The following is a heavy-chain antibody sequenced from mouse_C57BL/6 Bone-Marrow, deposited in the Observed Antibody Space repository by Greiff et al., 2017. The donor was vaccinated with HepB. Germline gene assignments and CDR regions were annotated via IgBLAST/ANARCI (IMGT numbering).Heavy chain of an antibody. Sequence: VKLVESGPGLVAPSQSLSITCTVSGFSLTSYGVDWVSQSPGKGLEWLGVIWGVGSTNYNSALKSRLSISKDNSKSQVFLKMNSLQTDDTAMYYCARSPYYDYDGYAMDYWGQGTSVTVSS. V-gene: IGHV2-6*01. J-gene: IGHJ4*01. D-gene: IGHD2-4*01. CDR3: ARSPYYDYDGYAMDY. CDR1: GFSLTSYG. CDR2: IWGVGST.